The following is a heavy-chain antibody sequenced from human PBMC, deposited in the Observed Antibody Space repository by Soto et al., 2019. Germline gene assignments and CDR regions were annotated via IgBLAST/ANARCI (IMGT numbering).Heavy chain of an antibody. CDR1: GFTFSSYW. Sequence: GGSLRLSCAASGFTFSSYWMHWVRQAPGKGLVWVSRINSDGSSTSYADSVKGRFTISRDNAKNTLYLQMNSLRAEDTAVYYCARDYPYDSSGYYWSIDYWGQGTLVTVSS. V-gene: IGHV3-74*01. CDR3: ARDYPYDSSGYYWSIDY. J-gene: IGHJ4*02. D-gene: IGHD3-22*01. CDR2: INSDGSST.